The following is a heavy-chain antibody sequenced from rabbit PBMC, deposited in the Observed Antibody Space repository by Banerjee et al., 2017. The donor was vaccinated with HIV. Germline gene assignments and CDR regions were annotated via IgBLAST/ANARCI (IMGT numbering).Heavy chain of an antibody. CDR3: ARESGSAGAGWNFNL. CDR2: ST. Sequence: STYYASWVNGRFTISSHNAQNTLYLQLNSLTAADTATYFCARESGSAGAGWNFNLWGPGTLVTVS. V-gene: IGHV1S8*01. J-gene: IGHJ4*01. D-gene: IGHD1-1*01.